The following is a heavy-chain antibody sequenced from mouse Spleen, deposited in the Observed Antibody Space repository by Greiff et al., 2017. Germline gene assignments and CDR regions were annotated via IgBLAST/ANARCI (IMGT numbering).Heavy chain of an antibody. J-gene: IGHJ4*01. CDR2: ISSGGSYT. CDR3: ARHPWYYGSSYDYAMDY. D-gene: IGHD1-1*01. V-gene: IGHV5-9-1*01. CDR1: GFTFSSYA. Sequence: EVMLVESGGGLVKPGGSLKLSCAASGFTFSSYAMSWVRQTPAKRLEWVATISSGGSYTYYPDSVKGRFTISRDNAKHTLYLQMSSLRSEDTAMYYCARHPWYYGSSYDYAMDYWGQGTSVTVSS.